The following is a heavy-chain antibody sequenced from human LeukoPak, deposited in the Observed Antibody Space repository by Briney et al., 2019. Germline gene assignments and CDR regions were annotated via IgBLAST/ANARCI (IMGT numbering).Heavy chain of an antibody. V-gene: IGHV4-4*02. CDR3: ARDKYYFNISGPQTQGRDNWFDP. Sequence: SSGTLSLTCAVSGGSIRSSNWWSWVRQPPGKGLEWIGEIYHSGSTNYNPSLKSRVTISVDKSKNQFSLRLSSVTAADTAVYFCARDKYYFNISGPQTQGRDNWFDPWGQGTLVTVSS. CDR2: IYHSGST. CDR1: GGSIRSSNW. D-gene: IGHD3-22*01. J-gene: IGHJ5*02.